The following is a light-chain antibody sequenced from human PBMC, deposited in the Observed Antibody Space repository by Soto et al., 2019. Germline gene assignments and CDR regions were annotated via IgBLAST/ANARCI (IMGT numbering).Light chain of an antibody. CDR3: HQYAVSPLT. Sequence: EIVLTQSPGTLSLSPGERATLSCMASQSVGRNYLAWFQHKPDQAPRLLIYDASNRATGVPDRFSGSGSGTDFTLSVTRLEPEDFAVYYCHQYAVSPLTFGGGTKVDIK. CDR2: DAS. J-gene: IGKJ4*01. CDR1: QSVGRNY. V-gene: IGKV3-20*01.